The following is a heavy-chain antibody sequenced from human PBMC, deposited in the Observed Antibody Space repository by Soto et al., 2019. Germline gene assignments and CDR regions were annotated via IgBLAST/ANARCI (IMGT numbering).Heavy chain of an antibody. J-gene: IGHJ4*02. D-gene: IGHD1-26*01. Sequence: SVKVSCKASGGTFSSYAISWVRQAPGQGLEWMGGIIPIFGTANYAQKFQGRVTITADKSTSTTYMELSSLRSEDTAVYYCASRRGNRWGGDYWGQGTLVTVSS. V-gene: IGHV1-69*06. CDR1: GGTFSSYA. CDR3: ASRRGNRWGGDY. CDR2: IIPIFGTA.